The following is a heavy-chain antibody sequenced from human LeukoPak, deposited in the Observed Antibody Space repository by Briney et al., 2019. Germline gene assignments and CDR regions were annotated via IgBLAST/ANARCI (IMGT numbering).Heavy chain of an antibody. J-gene: IGHJ6*02. CDR2: ISAYNGNT. D-gene: IGHD3-10*01. V-gene: IGHV1-18*01. CDR1: GYTFTSYG. Sequence: GASVKVSCKASGYTFTSYGISWVQQAPGQGLEWMGWISAYNGNTNYAQKLQGRVTMTTDTSTSTAYMELRSLRSDDTAVYYCARDVMVRGPYYYYYGMDVWGQGTTVTVSS. CDR3: ARDVMVRGPYYYYYGMDV.